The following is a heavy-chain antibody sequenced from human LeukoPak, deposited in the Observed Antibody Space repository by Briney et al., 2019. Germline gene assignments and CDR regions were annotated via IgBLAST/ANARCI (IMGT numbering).Heavy chain of an antibody. V-gene: IGHV3-23*01. CDR2: ISGSGGST. D-gene: IGHD3-3*01. J-gene: IGHJ4*02. Sequence: GGSLRLSCAASGFTFSSYAMSWVRQAPGKGLEWVSAISGSGGSTYYADSVEGRFTISRDNSKNTLYLQMNSLRAEDTAVYYCAKSPTPEYDFWSGYSYYFDYWGQGTLVTVSS. CDR1: GFTFSSYA. CDR3: AKSPTPEYDFWSGYSYYFDY.